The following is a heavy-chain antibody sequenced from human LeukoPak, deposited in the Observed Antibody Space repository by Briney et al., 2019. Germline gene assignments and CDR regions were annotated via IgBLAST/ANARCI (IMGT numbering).Heavy chain of an antibody. CDR3: ARDNSMHERGWWFDP. Sequence: ASVKVSCKASGYTFTSYGISWVRQAPGQGLEWMGWISAYNGNTNYAQKLQGRVTMTTDTSTSTAYMELSSLKSDDTAVYYCARDNSMHERGWWFDPWGQGTLVTVSS. D-gene: IGHD4-23*01. CDR2: ISAYNGNT. J-gene: IGHJ5*02. V-gene: IGHV1-18*01. CDR1: GYTFTSYG.